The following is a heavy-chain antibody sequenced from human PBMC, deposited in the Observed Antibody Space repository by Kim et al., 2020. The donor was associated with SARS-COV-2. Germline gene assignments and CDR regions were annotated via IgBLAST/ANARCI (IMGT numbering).Heavy chain of an antibody. CDR3: ATESDVAGNDY. D-gene: IGHD6-19*01. V-gene: IGHV3-48*03. CDR2: ISPSGSTI. CDR1: GFTFSSYE. J-gene: IGHJ4*02. Sequence: GGSLRLSCAASGFTFSSYEMNWVRQAPGKGLEWVSYISPSGSTIKYADSVKGRFTLSRDHAKNSLYLQMNSLRAEDTAVYYCATESDVAGNDYWGQGTL.